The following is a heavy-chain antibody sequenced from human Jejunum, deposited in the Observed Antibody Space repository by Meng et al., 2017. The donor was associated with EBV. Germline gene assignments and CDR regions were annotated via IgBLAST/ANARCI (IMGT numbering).Heavy chain of an antibody. J-gene: IGHJ4*02. Sequence: QLHLQESGSGLVKPSQTLSLTCAVSGGSISTGGYSWHWIRQSPGKGLEWIGYIYHSGSAYYNPSLKSRLTLSVDRSRDQFSLKLISVTAADTAVYYCARGNSVFDNLGQGPLGTVSS. CDR2: IYHSGSA. CDR1: GGSISTGGYS. D-gene: IGHD4-11*01. V-gene: IGHV4-30-2*06. CDR3: ARGNSVFDN.